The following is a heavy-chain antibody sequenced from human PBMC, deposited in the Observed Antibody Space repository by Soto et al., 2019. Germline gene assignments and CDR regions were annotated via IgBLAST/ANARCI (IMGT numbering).Heavy chain of an antibody. V-gene: IGHV1-3*01. J-gene: IGHJ5*02. Sequence: QVQLVQSGTEVKKPGASVKVSCKASGYTFTSYGINWVRQAPGQRLEWMGGINAANGDTKYSPKFQGRVTITRDTSASTAYMELSSLRSEDTAVYYCVRRHVSATGIDWFDPWGQGTLVTVSS. CDR3: VRRHVSATGIDWFDP. CDR2: INAANGDT. D-gene: IGHD6-13*01. CDR1: GYTFTSYG.